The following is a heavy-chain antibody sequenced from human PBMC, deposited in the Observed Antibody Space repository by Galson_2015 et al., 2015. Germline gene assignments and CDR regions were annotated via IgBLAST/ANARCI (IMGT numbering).Heavy chain of an antibody. Sequence: QSGAEVKKPGESLKISCKGSGYRFTGYWIGWVRQMPGKGLEWMGIIYPGDSDTRYSLSFQGQVTISADESISTACLQWSSLKASDTAMYYCAVMTTVTIGGGWFDPWGQGTLVTVSS. V-gene: IGHV5-51*01. CDR2: IYPGDSDT. D-gene: IGHD4-11*01. CDR1: GYRFTGYW. CDR3: AVMTTVTIGGGWFDP. J-gene: IGHJ5*02.